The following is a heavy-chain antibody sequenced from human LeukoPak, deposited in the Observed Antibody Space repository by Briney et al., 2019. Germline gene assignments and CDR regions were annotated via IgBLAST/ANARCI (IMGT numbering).Heavy chain of an antibody. D-gene: IGHD4-23*01. CDR3: VKDPFYGGNPLYYFDY. V-gene: IGHV3-64D*06. Sequence: GGSLRLSCSASGFTFSSYAMHWVRQAPGKGLECVSAITGDGGRTYYADSVKGRFTISRDNSKDTLYLQMNSLRAEDTAVYYCVKDPFYGGNPLYYFDYWGQGTLVTVSS. J-gene: IGHJ4*02. CDR1: GFTFSSYA. CDR2: ITGDGGRT.